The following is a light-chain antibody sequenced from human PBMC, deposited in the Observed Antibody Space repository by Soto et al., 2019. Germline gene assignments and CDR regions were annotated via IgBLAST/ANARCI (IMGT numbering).Light chain of an antibody. CDR2: AAS. J-gene: IGKJ5*01. CDR1: QGISSY. V-gene: IGKV1-9*01. Sequence: DIRMTQSPSSLSASVGDRVTITCRASQGISSYLAWYQQKPGKAPKLLIYAASTLQSGVPSRFSGSGSGTEFTLTISSLQPEDFATYYCQQLNSYLITFGQGTRLEIK. CDR3: QQLNSYLIT.